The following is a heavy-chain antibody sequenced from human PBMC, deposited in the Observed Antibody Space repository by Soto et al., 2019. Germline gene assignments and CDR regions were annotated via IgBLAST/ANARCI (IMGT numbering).Heavy chain of an antibody. CDR3: ARVPRIAVAGTFDY. J-gene: IGHJ4*02. V-gene: IGHV1-3*01. CDR1: GYTFNSYA. CDR2: INAGNGDT. Sequence: GASVKVSCKASGYTFNSYAMHWVRQDPGQRLEWMGWINAGNGDTKYSQKFQGRVTITGDTSASTAYMELSSLRSEDTAVYYCARVPRIAVAGTFDYWGQGTLVTVSS. D-gene: IGHD6-19*01.